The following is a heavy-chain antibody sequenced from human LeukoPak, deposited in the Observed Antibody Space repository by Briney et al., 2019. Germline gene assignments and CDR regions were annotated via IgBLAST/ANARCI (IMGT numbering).Heavy chain of an antibody. D-gene: IGHD3-22*01. CDR2: INPSGGST. Sequence: GASVKVSCKASGYTFTGYYMHWVRQAPGQGLEWMGIINPSGGSTSYAQKFQGRVTMTRDTSTSTVYMELSSLRSEDTAVYYCARDRLSYYYDSSGFGSYWGQGTLVTVSS. V-gene: IGHV1-46*01. CDR1: GYTFTGYY. J-gene: IGHJ4*02. CDR3: ARDRLSYYYDSSGFGSY.